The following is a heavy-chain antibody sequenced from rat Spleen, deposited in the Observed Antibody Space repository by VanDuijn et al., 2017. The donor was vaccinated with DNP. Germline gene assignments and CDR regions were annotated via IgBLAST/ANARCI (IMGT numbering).Heavy chain of an antibody. CDR3: TSNPHIRTAAPFDY. CDR2: ISNTGDNT. D-gene: IGHD3-8*01. V-gene: IGHV5-25*01. Sequence: EVQLVESGGGLVQPGRSLKLSCSASGFIFRDYNMAWIRQAPGKGLEWVASISNTGDNTYYSDSVKGRFSLSRDDATSTLYLQVNSLRSEDTATYYCTSNPHIRTAAPFDYWGQGVMVTVSS. CDR1: GFIFRDYN. J-gene: IGHJ2*01.